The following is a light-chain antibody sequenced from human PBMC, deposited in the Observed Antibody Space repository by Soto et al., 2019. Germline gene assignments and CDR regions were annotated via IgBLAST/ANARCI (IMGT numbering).Light chain of an antibody. CDR2: ETS. V-gene: IGKV3-20*01. J-gene: IGKJ2*01. CDR3: QQYEHSVVYT. Sequence: EIVLTQSPASLSLSPGERATLSCRASQSVTSDLLGWYQQRPGQAPRLLIYETSTRATGIPDRFSGSGSGTDFTLTISRLEAEDSAVYYCQQYEHSVVYTFGQGTKLEIK. CDR1: QSVTSDL.